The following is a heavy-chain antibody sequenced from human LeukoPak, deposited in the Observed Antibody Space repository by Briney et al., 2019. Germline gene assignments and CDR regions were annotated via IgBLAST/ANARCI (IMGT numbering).Heavy chain of an antibody. CDR2: IKQDGSEK. CDR3: ASHEYSSSWYYYYYYYMDV. V-gene: IGHV3-7*01. J-gene: IGHJ6*03. D-gene: IGHD6-13*01. Sequence: QPGGSLRLSCAASGFTFSSYGMHWVRQAPGKGLEWVANIKQDGSEKYYVDSVKGRFTISRDNAKNSLYLQMNSLRAEDTAVYYCASHEYSSSWYYYYYYYMDVWGKGTTVTVSS. CDR1: GFTFSSYG.